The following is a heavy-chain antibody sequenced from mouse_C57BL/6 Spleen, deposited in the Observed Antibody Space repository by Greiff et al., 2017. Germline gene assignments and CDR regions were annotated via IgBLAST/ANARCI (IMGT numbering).Heavy chain of an antibody. V-gene: IGHV1-80*01. Sequence: VQVVESGAELVKPGASVKISCKASGYAFSSYWMNWVKQRPGKGLEWIGQIYPGDGDTNYNGKFKGKATLTADKSSSTAYMQLSSLTSEDSAVYFCARWGHYYGSSYWYFDVWGTGTTVTVSS. D-gene: IGHD1-1*01. CDR2: IYPGDGDT. CDR1: GYAFSSYW. J-gene: IGHJ1*03. CDR3: ARWGHYYGSSYWYFDV.